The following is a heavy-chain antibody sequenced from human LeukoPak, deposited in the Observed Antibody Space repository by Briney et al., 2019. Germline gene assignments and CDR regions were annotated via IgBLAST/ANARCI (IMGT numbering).Heavy chain of an antibody. CDR1: GYSFTSYW. Sequence: GDSLKISCKGSGYSFTSYWIGWVRQMPGKGLEWMVIIYLGDSDTRYSPSFQGQVTMSADKSISTAYLQWSSLKASDTAMYYCAIQWGHGGYDYWGRGTLVTVSS. CDR3: AIQWGHGGYDY. V-gene: IGHV5-51*01. J-gene: IGHJ4*02. D-gene: IGHD1-26*01. CDR2: IYLGDSDT.